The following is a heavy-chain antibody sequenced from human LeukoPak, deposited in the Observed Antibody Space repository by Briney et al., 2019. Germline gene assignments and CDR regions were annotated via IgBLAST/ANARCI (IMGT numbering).Heavy chain of an antibody. J-gene: IGHJ6*02. CDR1: GLTFSSYS. V-gene: IGHV3-48*04. Sequence: GGSLRLSCAASGLTFSSYSINWVRQAPGKGLEWVSYISSGSRTIYYADSVKGRFTISRDNAKNSLYLQMNSLRAEDTAVYYCARVAHYYGSGSPYYGMDVWGQGTTVTVSS. CDR2: ISSGSRTI. CDR3: ARVAHYYGSGSPYYGMDV. D-gene: IGHD3-10*01.